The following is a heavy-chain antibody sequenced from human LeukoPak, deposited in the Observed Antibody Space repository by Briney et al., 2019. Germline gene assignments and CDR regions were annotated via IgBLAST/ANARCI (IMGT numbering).Heavy chain of an antibody. V-gene: IGHV3-30*02. CDR1: GFPFSSYG. CDR3: ARVTGYRIEDYFDY. J-gene: IGHJ4*02. Sequence: PGGSLRLSCAASGFPFSSYGMHWVPQAPGKGLEWVAFIRYDGSNKYYADSVKGRFTISRDNSKNTLYLQMNSLRAEDTAVYYCARVTGYRIEDYFDYWGQGTLVTVSS. CDR2: IRYDGSNK. D-gene: IGHD6-13*01.